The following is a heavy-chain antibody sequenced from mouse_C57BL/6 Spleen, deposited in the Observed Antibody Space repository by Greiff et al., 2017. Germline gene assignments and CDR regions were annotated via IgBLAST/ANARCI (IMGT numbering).Heavy chain of an antibody. J-gene: IGHJ4*01. D-gene: IGHD1-1*01. Sequence: QVTLKESGAELVRPGASVKLSCKASGYTFTDYYINWVKQRPGQGLEWIARIYPGSGNTYYNEKFKGKATLTAEKSSSTAYMQLSSLTSEDSAVYFCAREGTTDGAMDYWGQGTSVTVSS. CDR3: AREGTTDGAMDY. V-gene: IGHV1-76*01. CDR1: GYTFTDYY. CDR2: IYPGSGNT.